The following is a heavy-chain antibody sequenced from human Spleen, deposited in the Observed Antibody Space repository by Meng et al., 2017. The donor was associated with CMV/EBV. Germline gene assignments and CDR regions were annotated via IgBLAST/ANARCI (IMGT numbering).Heavy chain of an antibody. CDR1: GYSFTSYW. D-gene: IGHD5-24*01. J-gene: IGHJ5*02. CDR2: IYPGDSDT. CDR3: ARIRWLQSPFDP. Sequence: CQGSGYSFTSYWIGWVRQMPGKGLEWMGIIYPGDSDTRYSPSFQGQVTISADKSISTAYLQWSSLKASDTAMYYCARIRWLQSPFDPWGQGTLVTVSS. V-gene: IGHV5-51*01.